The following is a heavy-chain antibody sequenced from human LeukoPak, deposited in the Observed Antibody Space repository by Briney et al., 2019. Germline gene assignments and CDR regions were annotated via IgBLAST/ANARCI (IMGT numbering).Heavy chain of an antibody. J-gene: IGHJ4*02. CDR1: GFSFDEYS. V-gene: IGHV3-43*01. D-gene: IGHD2-15*01. Sequence: QHGGSLRDSCAASGFSFDEYSMHWVRQAPGKGLEWVSLITWNGGGTSYADSVKGRFTISRDNAKNSLYLQMNSLRAEDTAVYYCARDRYCSGGSCYSVGYFDYWGQGTVFTVSS. CDR3: ARDRYCSGGSCYSVGYFDY. CDR2: ITWNGGGT.